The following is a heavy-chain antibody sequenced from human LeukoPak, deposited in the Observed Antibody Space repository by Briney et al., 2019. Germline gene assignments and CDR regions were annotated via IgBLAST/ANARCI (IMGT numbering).Heavy chain of an antibody. J-gene: IGHJ4*02. V-gene: IGHV3-30*04. CDR3: ARECRYCSSTSCYPDY. CDR2: ISYDGSNK. CDR1: GFTFSSYA. Sequence: GGSLRLSCAASGFTFSSYAMHWVRQAPGKGLEWVAVISYDGSNKYYADSVKGRFTISGDNSKNTLYLQMNSLRAEDTAVYYCARECRYCSSTSCYPDYWGQGTLVTVSS. D-gene: IGHD2-2*01.